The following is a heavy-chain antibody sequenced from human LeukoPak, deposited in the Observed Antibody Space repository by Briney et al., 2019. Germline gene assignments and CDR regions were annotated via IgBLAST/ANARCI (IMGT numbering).Heavy chain of an antibody. CDR3: ARDGLWEVATHIDY. J-gene: IGHJ4*02. D-gene: IGHD5-12*01. Sequence: PGGSLRLSCAASGFTFSDYYMSWIRQAPGKGLEWVSYISSSGSTIYYADSVKGRFTISRDNAKNSLHLQMNSLRAEDTAVYYCARDGLWEVATHIDYWGQGTLVTVSS. V-gene: IGHV3-11*04. CDR1: GFTFSDYY. CDR2: ISSSGSTI.